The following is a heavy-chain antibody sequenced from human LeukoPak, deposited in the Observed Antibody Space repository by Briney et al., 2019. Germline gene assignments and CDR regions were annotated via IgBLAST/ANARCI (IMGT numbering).Heavy chain of an antibody. CDR1: GFTFSSYS. V-gene: IGHV3-48*04. Sequence: GGSLRLSCAASGFTFSSYSMNWVRQAPGKGLEWVSYINSGGSSIYYADSVRGRFTISRDNAKDPLYLQMNSLRAEDTAVYYCARDRYGSGSYYDYWGQGTLVTVSS. D-gene: IGHD1-26*01. J-gene: IGHJ4*02. CDR2: INSGGSSI. CDR3: ARDRYGSGSYYDY.